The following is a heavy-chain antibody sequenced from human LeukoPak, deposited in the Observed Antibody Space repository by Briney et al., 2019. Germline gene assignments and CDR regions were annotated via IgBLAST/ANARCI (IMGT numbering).Heavy chain of an antibody. V-gene: IGHV4-39*02. Sequence: SETLSLTWTVSGGSISSSNYYWGWIRQPAGKGLEWIASIHYSETTYYNPSLKSRVTISVDTSKNHFSLKLSSVTAADTAVYYCARGPTYQPIDFWGQGTLVTVSS. D-gene: IGHD2-2*01. CDR1: GGSISSSNYY. CDR2: IHYSETT. J-gene: IGHJ4*02. CDR3: ARGPTYQPIDF.